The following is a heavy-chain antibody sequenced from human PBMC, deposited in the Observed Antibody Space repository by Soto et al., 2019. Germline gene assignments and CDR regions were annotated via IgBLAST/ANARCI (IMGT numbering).Heavy chain of an antibody. CDR2: INPNGGST. CDR3: ARDSGGYCSSTSCPGDAFDI. CDR1: GYTLTNFY. Sequence: ASVKVSCKASGYTLTNFYIHWVRQAPGQGLEWMGIINPNGGSTNYAHNFQGRVTMTRDTSISTAYMELSRLRSDDTAVYYCARDSGGYCSSTSCPGDAFDIWGQGTMVTVSS. J-gene: IGHJ3*02. D-gene: IGHD2-2*03. V-gene: IGHV1-2*02.